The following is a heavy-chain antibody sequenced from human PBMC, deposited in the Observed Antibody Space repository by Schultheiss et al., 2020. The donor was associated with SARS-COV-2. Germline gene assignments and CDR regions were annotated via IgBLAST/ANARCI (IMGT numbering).Heavy chain of an antibody. J-gene: IGHJ4*02. CDR2: IYYSGST. Sequence: SETLSLTCTVSGYSISSGYYWGWIRQPPGKGLEWIGYIYYSGSTNYNPSLKSRVTISVDTSKNQFSLKLSSVTAADTAVYYCARERWRVGGSGRGDWGQGALVTVSS. D-gene: IGHD1-26*01. CDR1: GYSISSGYY. V-gene: IGHV4-38-2*02. CDR3: ARERWRVGGSGRGD.